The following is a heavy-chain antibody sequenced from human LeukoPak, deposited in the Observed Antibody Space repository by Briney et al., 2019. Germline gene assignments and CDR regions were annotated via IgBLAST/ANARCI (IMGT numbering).Heavy chain of an antibody. Sequence: SETLSLTCAVYGGSFSGYYWSCIRQPPGKGLEWIGEINHSGSTNYNPSLKSRVTISVDTSKNQFSLKLSSVTAADTAVYYCARRGLRYFDWLPRTSDAFDIWGQGTMVTVSS. CDR3: ARRGLRYFDWLPRTSDAFDI. CDR1: GGSFSGYY. CDR2: INHSGST. V-gene: IGHV4-34*01. D-gene: IGHD3-9*01. J-gene: IGHJ3*02.